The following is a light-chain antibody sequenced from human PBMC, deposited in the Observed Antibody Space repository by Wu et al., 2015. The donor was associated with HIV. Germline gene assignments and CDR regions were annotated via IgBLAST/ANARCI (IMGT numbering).Light chain of an antibody. Sequence: EIVLTQFPATLSLSPGERATLSCRASQSVASFLAWYQQKPGQAPRLLIYDASNRATGIPARFSGSGSGTDFTLTISSLEPEDFAVYYCQQYNNWPRTFGQGTKVEIK. CDR1: QSVASF. CDR3: QQYNNWPRT. CDR2: DAS. J-gene: IGKJ1*01. V-gene: IGKV3-11*01.